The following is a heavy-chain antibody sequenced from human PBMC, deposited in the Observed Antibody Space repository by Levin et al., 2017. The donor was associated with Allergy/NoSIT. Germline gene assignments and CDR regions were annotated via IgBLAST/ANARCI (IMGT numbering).Heavy chain of an antibody. CDR1: GGTFSSFA. Sequence: AASVKVSCKASGGTFSSFAITWVRQAPGQGLEWMGGIIPIFGTANYAQKFQGRVTITADESTSTAYMEVTSLRSEDTAVYYCARSPYYYDSSGLNWFDPWGQGTLVTVSS. J-gene: IGHJ5*02. CDR2: IIPIFGTA. CDR3: ARSPYYYDSSGLNWFDP. D-gene: IGHD3-22*01. V-gene: IGHV1-69*13.